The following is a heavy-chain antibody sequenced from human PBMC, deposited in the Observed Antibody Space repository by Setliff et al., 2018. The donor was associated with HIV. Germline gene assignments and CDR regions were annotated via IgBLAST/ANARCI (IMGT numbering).Heavy chain of an antibody. CDR3: ARELIGGDDAFDI. CDR1: GYTFTNYA. D-gene: IGHD2-21*02. V-gene: IGHV1-3*01. Sequence: ASVKVSCKSSGYTFTNYAIHWVRQAPGQRLEWMGWINPGNGNTKYSQKFQGRVTITGDTSATTAYMELSSLRSEDTAIFYCARELIGGDDAFDIWGHGTMVTVSS. J-gene: IGHJ3*02. CDR2: INPGNGNT.